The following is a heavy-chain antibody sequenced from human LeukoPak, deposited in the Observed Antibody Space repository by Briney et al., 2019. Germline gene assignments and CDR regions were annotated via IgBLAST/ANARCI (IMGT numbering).Heavy chain of an antibody. Sequence: ASVKVSCKASGYTFTGYYMHWVRQAPGQGLEWMGWINPNSGGTNYAQKFQGRVTMTRDTSISTAYMELSRLRSDDTAVYYCASSYCSSTSCYARNYYYYGMDVWGQGTTVTVSS. V-gene: IGHV1-2*02. D-gene: IGHD2-2*01. CDR2: INPNSGGT. CDR1: GYTFTGYY. CDR3: ASSYCSSTSCYARNYYYYGMDV. J-gene: IGHJ6*02.